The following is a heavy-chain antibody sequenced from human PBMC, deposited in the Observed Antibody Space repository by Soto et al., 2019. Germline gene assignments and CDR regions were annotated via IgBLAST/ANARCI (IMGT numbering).Heavy chain of an antibody. Sequence: PGGSLRLSYAASGFTVSSNYMNWVRQAPGKGLEWVSVIYSDDRTYYADSVKGRFTISRDNSKNTVYLQLNSLRAEDTAVYYCTRERFLEGLVGVRFWAFDNWGQGTMVTVSS. V-gene: IGHV3-53*01. CDR2: IYSDDRT. CDR3: TRERFLEGLVGVRFWAFDN. CDR1: GFTVSSNY. D-gene: IGHD3-3*01. J-gene: IGHJ3*02.